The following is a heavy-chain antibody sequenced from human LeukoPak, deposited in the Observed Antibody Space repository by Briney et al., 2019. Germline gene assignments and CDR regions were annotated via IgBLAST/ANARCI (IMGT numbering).Heavy chain of an antibody. CDR2: ISYDGSNK. CDR3: ARDRTPRTPAPLPGDY. D-gene: IGHD1-1*01. Sequence: GSPRTPLATSGFRFTALLMEWGRPASGEGVGGGGGISYDGSNKYYADSVKGRFTISRDNSKNTLYLQMNSLRAEDTAVYYCARDRTPRTPAPLPGDYWGQGTLVTVSS. CDR1: GFRFTALL. V-gene: IGHV3-30*04. J-gene: IGHJ4*02.